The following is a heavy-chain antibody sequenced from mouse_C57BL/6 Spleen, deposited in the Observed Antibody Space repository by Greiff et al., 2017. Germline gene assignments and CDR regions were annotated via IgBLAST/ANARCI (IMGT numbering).Heavy chain of an antibody. CDR2: IYPGDGDT. J-gene: IGHJ3*01. V-gene: IGHV1-82*01. CDR1: GYAFSSSW. CDR3: AREDDGYFAY. D-gene: IGHD2-3*01. Sequence: QVQLKQSGPELVKPGASVKISCKASGYAFSSSWMNWVKQRLGKGLEWIGRIYPGDGDTNYNGKFKDKATLTADKSSSTAYMQRSSLTSEDSAVYFCAREDDGYFAYWGQGTLVTVSA.